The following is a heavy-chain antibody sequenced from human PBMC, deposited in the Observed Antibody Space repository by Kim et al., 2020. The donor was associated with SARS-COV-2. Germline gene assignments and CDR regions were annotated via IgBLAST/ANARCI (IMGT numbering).Heavy chain of an antibody. D-gene: IGHD7-27*01. CDR3: AKALTRWAFDY. V-gene: IGHV3-23*05. J-gene: IGHJ4*02. Sequence: YADSVQGRFTISRDNSKNTVYLQMNSLRAEDTAVYYCAKALTRWAFDYWGRGSLVTVSS.